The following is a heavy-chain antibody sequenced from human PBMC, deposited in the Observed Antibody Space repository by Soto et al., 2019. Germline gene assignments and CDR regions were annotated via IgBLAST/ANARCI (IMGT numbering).Heavy chain of an antibody. J-gene: IGHJ4*02. CDR2: IHHSGST. CDR3: AENGSYDLVN. CDR1: CGSVIRDNW. V-gene: IGHV4-4*02. D-gene: IGHD3-16*01. Sequence: SETLSLTCGFSCGSVIRDNWWSWVRQPPGKGLEWIGEIHHSGSTNYSPSLKSRVTMSVDKSRNQFSLKLTSVTAADTAVYYCAENGSYDLVNWGQGTQVTVSS.